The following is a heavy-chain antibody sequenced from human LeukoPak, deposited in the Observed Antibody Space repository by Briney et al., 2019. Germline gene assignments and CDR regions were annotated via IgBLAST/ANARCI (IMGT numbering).Heavy chain of an antibody. D-gene: IGHD3-3*01. J-gene: IGHJ6*02. CDR3: ARETIFGVVMDGMDV. V-gene: IGHV1-2*04. CDR1: GYTFTGYY. CDR2: INPNSGGT. Sequence: ASVKVSCKAFGYTFTGYYMHWVRQAPGQGLEWMGWINPNSGGTNYAQKFQGWVTMTRDTSISTAYMELSRLRSDDTAVYYCARETIFGVVMDGMDVWGQXTTXTVSS.